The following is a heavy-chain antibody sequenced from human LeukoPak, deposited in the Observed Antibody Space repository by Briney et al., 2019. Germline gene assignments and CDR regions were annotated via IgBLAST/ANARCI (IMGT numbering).Heavy chain of an antibody. J-gene: IGHJ2*01. D-gene: IGHD1-1*01. V-gene: IGHV4-59*11. CDR1: GDSIGSHY. CDR3: ARVPTGYRYFDL. Sequence: PSETLSLTCTVSGDSIGSHYWSWIRQPPGKGLEWIGYIFYVGSTNYNPSLKSRVTISVDTSKNQFSLKLTSVTAADTAVYYCARVPTGYRYFDLWGRGTLVTVSS. CDR2: IFYVGST.